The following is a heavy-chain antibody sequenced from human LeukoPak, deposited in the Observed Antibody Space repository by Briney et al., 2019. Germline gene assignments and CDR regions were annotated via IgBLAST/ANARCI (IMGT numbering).Heavy chain of an antibody. J-gene: IGHJ4*02. CDR3: ARAGYGDYSDY. D-gene: IGHD4-17*01. Sequence: WGALRLSRATPGFTLSSYSMKWGRPAPGKGREWVSSISSSSYIYYADSVKGRFTISRDNAKNSLYLQMNSLRAEDTAVYYCARAGYGDYSDYWGQGTLVTVSS. CDR2: ISSSSYI. CDR1: GFTLSSYS. V-gene: IGHV3-21*01.